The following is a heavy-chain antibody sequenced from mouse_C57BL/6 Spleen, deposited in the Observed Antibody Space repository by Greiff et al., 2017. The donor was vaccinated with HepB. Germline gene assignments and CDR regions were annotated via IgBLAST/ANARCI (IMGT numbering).Heavy chain of an antibody. CDR3: ARGNLWSSYWYFDV. Sequence: QVQLQQPGAELVKPGASLKMSCKASGYTFTSYWITWVKQRPGQGLEWIGDIYPGSGSTNYNEKFKSKATLTVDTSSSTAYMQLSSLTSEDSAVYYCARGNLWSSYWYFDVWGTGTTVTVSS. CDR2: IYPGSGST. D-gene: IGHD1-1*02. CDR1: GYTFTSYW. V-gene: IGHV1-55*01. J-gene: IGHJ1*03.